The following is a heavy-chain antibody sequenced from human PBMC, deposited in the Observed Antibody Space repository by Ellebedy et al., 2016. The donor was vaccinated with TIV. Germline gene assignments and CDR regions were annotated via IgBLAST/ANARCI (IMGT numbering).Heavy chain of an antibody. CDR1: GFTFSSYW. D-gene: IGHD2-15*01. V-gene: IGHV3-21*01. J-gene: IGHJ4*02. Sequence: GESLKISCAASGFTFSSYWMHWVRQAPGKGLEWVSVISSSSSYIYYADSVKGRFTISRDNAKNSLYLQMNSLRVEDTAVYHCARAPRWSGDLDYWGQGTLVTFSS. CDR2: ISSSSSYI. CDR3: ARAPRWSGDLDY.